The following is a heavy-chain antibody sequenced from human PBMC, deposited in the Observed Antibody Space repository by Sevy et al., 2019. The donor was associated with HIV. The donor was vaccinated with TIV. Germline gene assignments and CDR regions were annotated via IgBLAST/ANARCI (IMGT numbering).Heavy chain of an antibody. Sequence: GESLKISCKGSGYSFTSYWIGWVRQMPGKGLEWMGIIYPGDSDTRYSPSFQGQVTISADKSISTAYLQWSSLKASDTAMYYCARGRGLDFWSGYTTNFDYWGQGTLVTVSS. CDR1: GYSFTSYW. CDR2: IYPGDSDT. D-gene: IGHD3-3*01. J-gene: IGHJ4*02. CDR3: ARGRGLDFWSGYTTNFDY. V-gene: IGHV5-51*01.